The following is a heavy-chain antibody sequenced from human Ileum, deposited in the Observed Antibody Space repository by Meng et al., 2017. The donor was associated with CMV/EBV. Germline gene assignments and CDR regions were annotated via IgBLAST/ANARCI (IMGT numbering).Heavy chain of an antibody. CDR3: ARALGLGAVMPNYDAFDL. Sequence: GESLKISCSASGFTFSGYGMSWVRQAPGKELEWVSAIRDSGANTYYAGSVTGRFTISRDNSHNTLYLQMHSLRAEDTAVYYCARALGLGAVMPNYDAFDLWGQGTVVTVSS. CDR1: GFTFSGYG. D-gene: IGHD6-19*01. V-gene: IGHV3-23*01. CDR2: IRDSGANT. J-gene: IGHJ3*01.